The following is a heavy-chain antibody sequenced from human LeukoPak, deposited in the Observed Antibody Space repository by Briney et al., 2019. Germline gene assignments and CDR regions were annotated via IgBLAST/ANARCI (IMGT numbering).Heavy chain of an antibody. CDR1: GGSLSSYY. J-gene: IGHJ3*02. Sequence: SETLSLTCTVSGGSLSSYYWSWIRQPPGKGLEWIGYIYYSGSTNYNPSLKSRVTISVDTSKNQFSLKLSSVTAADTAVYYCARQAYDSNGAFDIWGQGTMVTVSS. CDR3: ARQAYDSNGAFDI. V-gene: IGHV4-59*01. CDR2: IYYSGST. D-gene: IGHD3-22*01.